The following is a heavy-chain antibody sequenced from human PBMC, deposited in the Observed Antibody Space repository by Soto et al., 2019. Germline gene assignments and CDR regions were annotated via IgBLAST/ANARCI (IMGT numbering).Heavy chain of an antibody. CDR2: IDPPDSYT. CDR1: GYSFTSYW. D-gene: IGHD6-6*01. J-gene: IGHJ5*02. Sequence: GESLKISCKGSGYSFTSYWISWVRQMPGKGLEWMGRIDPPDSYTNYSPSFQGHVTISADKSISTAYLQWSSLKASDTAMYYCARPSYSSSFWFDPWGQGTLVTVSS. CDR3: ARPSYSSSFWFDP. V-gene: IGHV5-10-1*01.